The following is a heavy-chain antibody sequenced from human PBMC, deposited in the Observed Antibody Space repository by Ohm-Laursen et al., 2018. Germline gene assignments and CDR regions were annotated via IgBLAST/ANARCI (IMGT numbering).Heavy chain of an antibody. V-gene: IGHV4-28*01. J-gene: IGHJ4*02. D-gene: IGHD1-1*01. CDR3: ARSKSVTGTTFDY. CDR1: GYSISSGNW. Sequence: SDTLSLTCAVSGYSISSGNWWGWIRQPPGKGLEWLGYIYYSGSTYYNPSLKSRVTMSVDTSKKQLSLKLSSVTAVDTAVYYCARSKSVTGTTFDYWGQGTLVTVSS. CDR2: IYYSGST.